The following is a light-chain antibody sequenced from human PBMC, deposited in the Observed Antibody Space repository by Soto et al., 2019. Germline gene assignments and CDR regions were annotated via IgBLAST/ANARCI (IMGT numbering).Light chain of an antibody. CDR2: GPS. Sequence: VLTQSPGTLSLSPRERATLSCRASQSVSNNYLAWYQHKPGQAPMLLIYGPSNRAPGIQDWFSVSGSGPDFTLTISRLEPEDLAVYYCQQYAASPRKFGQWTLVEVK. CDR3: QQYAASPRK. CDR1: QSVSNNY. V-gene: IGKV3-20*01. J-gene: IGKJ1*01.